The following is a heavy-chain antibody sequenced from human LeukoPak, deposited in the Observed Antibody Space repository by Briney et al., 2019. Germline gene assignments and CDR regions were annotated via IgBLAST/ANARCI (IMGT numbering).Heavy chain of an antibody. CDR2: INHSGSI. CDR1: GGSFSGYY. D-gene: IGHD3-3*01. J-gene: IGHJ6*02. V-gene: IGHV4-34*01. Sequence: SETLSLTCAVYGGSFSGYYWSWIRQPPGKGLEWIGEINHSGSINYNPSLKSRVTISVDTSKNQFSLKLSSVTAADTAVYYCATSGHYYYYGMDVWGQGTTVTVSS. CDR3: ATSGHYYYYGMDV.